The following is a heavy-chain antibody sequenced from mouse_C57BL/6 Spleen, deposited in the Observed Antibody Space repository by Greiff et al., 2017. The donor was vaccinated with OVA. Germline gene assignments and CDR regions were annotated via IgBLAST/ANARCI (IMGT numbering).Heavy chain of an antibody. CDR3: ARQIITTVVAPDY. Sequence: QVQLQQSGPELVKPGASVKISCKASGYAFSSSWMNWVKQRPGKGLEWIGRIYPGDGDTNYNGKFKGKATLTADKSSSTAYMQLSSLTSEDSAVYFCARQIITTVVAPDYWGQGTTLTVSS. CDR1: GYAFSSSW. J-gene: IGHJ2*01. D-gene: IGHD1-1*01. V-gene: IGHV1-82*01. CDR2: IYPGDGDT.